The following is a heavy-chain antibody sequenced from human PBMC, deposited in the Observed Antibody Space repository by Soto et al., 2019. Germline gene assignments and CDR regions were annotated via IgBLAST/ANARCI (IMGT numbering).Heavy chain of an antibody. CDR1: GDSITSNSYF. CDR3: ARHFSVDYFDY. V-gene: IGHV4-39*01. Sequence: XXTLSLTCTVSGDSITSNSYFWACLRQPPGKGLEWIGSIYYSGTTYYNPSLKSRVTISVDRSKNQFSLKLRSVTAADTAVYYCARHFSVDYFDYWGQGALVTVSS. CDR2: IYYSGTT. J-gene: IGHJ4*02.